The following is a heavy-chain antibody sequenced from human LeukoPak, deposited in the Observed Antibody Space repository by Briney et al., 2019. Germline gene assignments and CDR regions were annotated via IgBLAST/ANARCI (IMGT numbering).Heavy chain of an antibody. D-gene: IGHD3-22*01. V-gene: IGHV1-18*01. CDR1: GYTFTSYG. J-gene: IGHJ6*03. CDR2: ISAYNGNT. CDR3: ARETYYYDSSGYSPYYYYMDV. Sequence: GASVKVSCKASGYTFTSYGISWVRQAPGQGLEWMGWISAYNGNTDYAQKLQGRVTMTTDTSTSTAYMELRSLRSDDTAVYYCARETYYYDSSGYSPYYYYMDVWGKGTTVTVSS.